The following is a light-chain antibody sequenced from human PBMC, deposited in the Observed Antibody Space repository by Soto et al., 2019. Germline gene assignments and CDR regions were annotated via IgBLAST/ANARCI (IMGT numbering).Light chain of an antibody. CDR3: QQYNNWPHT. J-gene: IGKJ2*01. CDR2: GVS. Sequence: EILMRQSPATLAASPAERAALSCRASQSVSSKLAWFQQKPGQAPSLLIYGVSTRATGVPVRFSGSGSGTEFTLTINSLQSEDFAVYYCQQYNNWPHTFGQGTKVDIK. V-gene: IGKV3-15*01. CDR1: QSVSSK.